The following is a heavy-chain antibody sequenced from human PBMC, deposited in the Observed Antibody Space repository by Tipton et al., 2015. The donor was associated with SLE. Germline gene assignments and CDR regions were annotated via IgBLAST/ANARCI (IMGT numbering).Heavy chain of an antibody. CDR1: GFTFPDHI. V-gene: IGHV3-21*04. D-gene: IGHD6-19*01. CDR2: ISSSSSYI. J-gene: IGHJ4*02. CDR3: ARESFPGVGWYSKGY. Sequence: SLRLSCAASGFTFPDHIMHWVRQAPGTGLEWVSSISSSSSYIYYADSVKGLFTISRDNAKNSLYLQMNSLRAEDTAVYYCARESFPGVGWYSKGYWGQGTLVSVSS.